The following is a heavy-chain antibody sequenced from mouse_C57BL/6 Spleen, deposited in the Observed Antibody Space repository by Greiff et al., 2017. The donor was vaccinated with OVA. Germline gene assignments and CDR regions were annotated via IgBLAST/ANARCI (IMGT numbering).Heavy chain of an antibody. CDR3: ARNWDWYFDV. CDR1: GFSLPSYG. Sequence: VQLQESGPGLVQPSQSLSITCTVSGFSLPSYGVHWVRQSPGKGLEWLVVLWSGGSTDYTAAFISRLSSSKDNSKSQVFFKMNSLQADDTAIYYCARNWDWYFDVWGTGTTVTVSS. J-gene: IGHJ1*03. CDR2: LWSGGST. V-gene: IGHV2-2*01.